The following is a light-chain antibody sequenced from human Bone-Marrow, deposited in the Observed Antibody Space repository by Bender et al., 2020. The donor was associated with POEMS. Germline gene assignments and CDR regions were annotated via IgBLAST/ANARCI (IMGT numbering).Light chain of an antibody. J-gene: IGLJ1*01. CDR1: SSDVGSYSV. V-gene: IGLV2-23*01. CDR2: EGS. CDR3: CSYAGSYPYV. Sequence: QSALTQPRSVSGSPGQSVTISCTGTSSDVGSYSVVSWFQQHPGKAPKVIIYEGSKRPSGVSNRFSGSKSGNTASLTISGLQAEDEADYYCCSYAGSYPYVFGTGTKVTVL.